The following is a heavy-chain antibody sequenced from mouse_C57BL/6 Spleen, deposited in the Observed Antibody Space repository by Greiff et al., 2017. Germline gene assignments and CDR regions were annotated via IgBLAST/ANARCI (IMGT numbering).Heavy chain of an antibody. Sequence: VQLQQSGPELVKPGDSVKISCKASGYSFTGYFMNWVMQSHGKSLEWIGRINPYNGDTFYNQKFKGKATLTVDKSSSTAHMELRSLTSEDSAVYYCARKPIYYDYAFDYWGQGTTLTVSS. CDR1: GYSFTGYF. D-gene: IGHD2-4*01. CDR2: INPYNGDT. CDR3: ARKPIYYDYAFDY. V-gene: IGHV1-20*01. J-gene: IGHJ2*01.